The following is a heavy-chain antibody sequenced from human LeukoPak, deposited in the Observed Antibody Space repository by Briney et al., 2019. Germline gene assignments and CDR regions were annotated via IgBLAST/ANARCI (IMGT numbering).Heavy chain of an antibody. CDR3: ARGCRGYSYGCYY. CDR2: INSDGSST. J-gene: IGHJ4*02. V-gene: IGHV3-74*01. CDR1: GFTFSSYW. Sequence: GGSLRLSCAASGFTFSSYWMHWVRQAPGKGPVWVSRINSDGSSTSYADSVKGRFTISRDNAKNTLYLQMNSLRAEDTAVYYCARGCRGYSYGCYYWGQGTLVTVSS. D-gene: IGHD5-18*01.